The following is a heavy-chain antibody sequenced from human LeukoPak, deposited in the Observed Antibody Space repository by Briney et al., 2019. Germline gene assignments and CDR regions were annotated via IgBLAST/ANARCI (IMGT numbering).Heavy chain of an antibody. CDR3: ARRYCSGGSCFRRKHYFDY. CDR1: GYTFTSYD. V-gene: IGHV1-8*01. D-gene: IGHD2-15*01. J-gene: IGHJ4*02. Sequence: ASVKVSCKASGYTFTSYDINWVRQATGQGLEWMGWMNPNSGNTGYARKFQGRVTMTRNTSISTAYMELSSLRSEDTAVYYCARRYCSGGSCFRRKHYFDYWGQGTLVTVSS. CDR2: MNPNSGNT.